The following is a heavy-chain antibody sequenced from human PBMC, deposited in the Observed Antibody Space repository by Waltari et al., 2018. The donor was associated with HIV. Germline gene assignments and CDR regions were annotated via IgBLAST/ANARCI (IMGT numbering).Heavy chain of an antibody. CDR2: ISGGGGST. Sequence: EVQLLESGGGLVQPGGSLRLSCAASGFTFSSYAMSWVRQAPGRGRGWVSAISGGGGSTYYADSVKGRFTISRDNSKNTLYLQMNSLRAEDTAVYYCAKDPMDIVATINYYGMDVWGQGTTVTVSS. V-gene: IGHV3-23*01. D-gene: IGHD5-12*01. J-gene: IGHJ6*02. CDR3: AKDPMDIVATINYYGMDV. CDR1: GFTFSSYA.